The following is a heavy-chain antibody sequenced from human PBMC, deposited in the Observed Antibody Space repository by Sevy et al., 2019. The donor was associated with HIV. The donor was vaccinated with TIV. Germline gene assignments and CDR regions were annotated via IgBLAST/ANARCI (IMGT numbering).Heavy chain of an antibody. CDR2: ISYDGSNK. J-gene: IGHJ4*02. V-gene: IGHV3-30*18. CDR3: AKAGGYDSSGSDY. CDR1: GFTFSSYG. Sequence: GGSLRLSCAASGFTFSSYGMHWVRQAPGKGLEWVAVISYDGSNKYYADSVKGRFTISRDNSKNTLYLQMNSLRAEDTAVYYCAKAGGYDSSGSDYWGQRTLVTVSS. D-gene: IGHD3-22*01.